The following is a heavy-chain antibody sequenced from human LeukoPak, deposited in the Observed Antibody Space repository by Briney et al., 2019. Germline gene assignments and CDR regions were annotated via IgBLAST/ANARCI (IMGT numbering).Heavy chain of an antibody. CDR2: ISSSSSYI. CDR1: GFTFSSYS. V-gene: IGHV3-21*01. D-gene: IGHD2-8*01. J-gene: IGHJ4*02. CDR3: ARERERYCTNGVCYSDPFDY. Sequence: GGSLRLSCAASGFTFSSYSMNWVRQAPGKGLEWVSSISSSSSYIYYADSVKGRFTISRDNAKNSLYLQMNSLRAEDTAVYYCARERERYCTNGVCYSDPFDYWGQGTLVTVSS.